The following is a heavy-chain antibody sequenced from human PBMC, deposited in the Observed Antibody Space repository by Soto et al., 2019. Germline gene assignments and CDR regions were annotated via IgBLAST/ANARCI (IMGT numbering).Heavy chain of an antibody. CDR2: SYYSGNT. Sequence: QVQLQESGPGLVKSSETLSLTCTVSGGSIRSGGYYWSWIRQHPGKGLEWIGYSYYSGNTYYNPSLRSRLTISVDPSRNQFSLKLSSVTAAATAIYYWARTNNGWYYFDDWGQGTPVTISS. V-gene: IGHV4-31*03. CDR3: ARTNNGWYYFDD. J-gene: IGHJ4*02. D-gene: IGHD2-15*01. CDR1: GGSIRSGGYY.